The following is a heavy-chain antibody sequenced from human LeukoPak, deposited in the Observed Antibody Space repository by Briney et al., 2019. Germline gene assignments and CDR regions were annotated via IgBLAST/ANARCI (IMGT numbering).Heavy chain of an antibody. J-gene: IGHJ5*02. CDR2: ISGGGGST. CDR3: ARGGSWFDP. CDR1: EFTFSNYA. Sequence: GGSLRLSCAASEFTFSNYAMNWVPQAPGKGLEWVSGISGGGGSTYYADSVKGRFTVSRDNSKNTLYLQMNSLRAEDTAVYYCARGGSWFDPWGQGTLVTVSS. V-gene: IGHV3-23*01. D-gene: IGHD3-10*01.